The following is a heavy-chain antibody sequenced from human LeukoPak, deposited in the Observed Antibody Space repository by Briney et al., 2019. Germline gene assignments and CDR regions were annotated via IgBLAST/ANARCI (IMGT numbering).Heavy chain of an antibody. CDR1: GFAFSSNA. J-gene: IGHJ4*02. CDR2: IRGSGGDT. D-gene: IGHD4-17*01. V-gene: IGHV3-23*01. CDR3: AKGVLTTVTPWGY. Sequence: GGSPRLSCAASGFAFSSNAMSWVRQAPGKGLEWVSAIRGSGGDTYYADSVKGRFTISRDNFKNTLCLQMNSLRAEDTAVYYCAKGVLTTVTPWGYWGQGTLVTVSS.